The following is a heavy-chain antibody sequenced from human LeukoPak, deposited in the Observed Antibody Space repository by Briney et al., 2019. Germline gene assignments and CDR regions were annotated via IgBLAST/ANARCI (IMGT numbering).Heavy chain of an antibody. Sequence: SVKVSCKASGGTFSNYAISWVRQAPGQGLEWMGGIIPIFGTANYAQKLQGRVTITADKSTSTAYMELSSLRSEDTAVYYCASPGETAMVRMYYFDYWGQGTLVTVSS. CDR1: GGTFSNYA. D-gene: IGHD5-18*01. J-gene: IGHJ4*02. CDR3: ASPGETAMVRMYYFDY. CDR2: IIPIFGTA. V-gene: IGHV1-69*06.